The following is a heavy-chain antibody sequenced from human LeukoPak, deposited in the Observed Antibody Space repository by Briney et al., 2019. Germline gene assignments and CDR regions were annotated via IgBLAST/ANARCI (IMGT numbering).Heavy chain of an antibody. J-gene: IGHJ4*02. Sequence: SETLSLTCTVSGGSISRYYWSWIRQPAGKGLEWIGRIYTSGSTNYNPSLKSRVTMSVDTSKNQFSLKLSSVTAADTAVYYCAREDDSSGYYIGLFDYWGQGTLVTVSS. CDR2: IYTSGST. V-gene: IGHV4-4*07. CDR1: GGSISRYY. D-gene: IGHD3-22*01. CDR3: AREDDSSGYYIGLFDY.